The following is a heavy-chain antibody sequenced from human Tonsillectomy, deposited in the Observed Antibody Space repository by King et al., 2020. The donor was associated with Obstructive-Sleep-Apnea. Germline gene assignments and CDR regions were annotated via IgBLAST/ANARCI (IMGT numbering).Heavy chain of an antibody. Sequence: VQLVESGGGLVKPGGSLRLSCAASGFTFSNAWMNWVRQAPGKGLEWVGRIKSKTDGGTTDYAAPVKGRFTISRDDSKNMLYLQMNSLKTEDTAVYYCTTACVSTSCYRAFDVWGQGTMVTVSS. CDR2: IKSKTDGGTT. D-gene: IGHD2-2*01. J-gene: IGHJ3*01. CDR3: TTACVSTSCYRAFDV. V-gene: IGHV3-15*01. CDR1: GFTFSNAW.